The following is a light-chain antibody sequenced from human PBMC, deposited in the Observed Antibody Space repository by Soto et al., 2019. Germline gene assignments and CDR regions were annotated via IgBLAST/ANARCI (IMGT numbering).Light chain of an antibody. J-gene: IGKJ5*01. CDR3: QQFNSL. Sequence: AIQMTQSPSSLSASVGPRVTITCRASQGIGNGLGWYQQKPGKAPKLLIYAASNLQSGVPSRFSGGGSGTDFILTINNLQPEDFATYYCQQFNSLFGQGTRLEIK. CDR2: AAS. CDR1: QGIGNG. V-gene: IGKV1-6*01.